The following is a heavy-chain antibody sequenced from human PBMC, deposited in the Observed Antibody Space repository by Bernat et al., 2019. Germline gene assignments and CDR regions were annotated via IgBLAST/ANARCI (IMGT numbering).Heavy chain of an antibody. V-gene: IGHV4-59*08. Sequence: QQQESGPGLVKPSETLSLTCTVSGGSISSYYWSWIRQPPGKGLEWIGYIYYSGSTNYNPSLKSRVTISVDTSKNQFSLKLSSVTAADTAVYYCASTYYDYYYYMDVWGKGTTVTVSS. J-gene: IGHJ6*03. CDR1: GGSISSYY. CDR2: IYYSGST. CDR3: ASTYYDYYYYMDV.